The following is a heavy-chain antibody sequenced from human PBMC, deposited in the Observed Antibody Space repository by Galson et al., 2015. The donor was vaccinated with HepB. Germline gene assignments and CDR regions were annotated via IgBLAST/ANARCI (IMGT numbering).Heavy chain of an antibody. D-gene: IGHD3-22*01. V-gene: IGHV1-46*04. Sequence: SVKVSCKASGYSFSNYYIYWVRQAPGLGLEWMGAIRPGIGSTMYAQNLQGRLIMARDTSTSPVYMALRGLRSEDTAVYYCARDKDYHDSTGYYIDYFHYGMDVWGQGTTVTVSS. CDR3: ARDKDYHDSTGYYIDYFHYGMDV. CDR2: IRPGIGST. J-gene: IGHJ6*01. CDR1: GYSFSNYY.